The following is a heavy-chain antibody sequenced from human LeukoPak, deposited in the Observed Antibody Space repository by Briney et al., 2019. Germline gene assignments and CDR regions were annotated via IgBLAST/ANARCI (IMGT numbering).Heavy chain of an antibody. Sequence: GESLKISCKGSGYSFTSYWIGWVRQMPGKGLEWMGIIYPGDSDTRYSPSFQGQVTISADKSISTAYLQWSSLKASDTAMYYCARLGYYYDSNGYYMYYFDYWGQGTLVTVSS. CDR2: IYPGDSDT. V-gene: IGHV5-51*01. CDR1: GYSFTSYW. CDR3: ARLGYYYDSNGYYMYYFDY. J-gene: IGHJ4*02. D-gene: IGHD3-22*01.